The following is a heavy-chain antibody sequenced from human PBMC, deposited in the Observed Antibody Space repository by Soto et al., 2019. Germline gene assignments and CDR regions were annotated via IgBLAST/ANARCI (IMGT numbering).Heavy chain of an antibody. Sequence: GGSLRLSCAASGFTFSSYAMNWVRQAPGKGLEWVSAISGSGVNTYYADSVKGRFTISRDNSKNTLYLQMNSLRAEDTAIYYCALWAVTTHYCDGMDVCGRRSTVTVSS. J-gene: IGHJ6*02. CDR1: GFTFSSYA. D-gene: IGHD6-19*01. CDR2: ISGSGVNT. CDR3: ALWAVTTHYCDGMDV. V-gene: IGHV3-23*01.